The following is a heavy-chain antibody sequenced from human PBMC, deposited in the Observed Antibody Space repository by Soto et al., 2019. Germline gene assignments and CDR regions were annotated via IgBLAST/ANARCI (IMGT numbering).Heavy chain of an antibody. V-gene: IGHV1-2*02. Sequence: RASVKVSCKASGYTFTGYYMHWVRQAPGQGLEWMGWINPNSGGTNYAQKFQGRVTMTRDTSISTAYMELSRLRSDDTAVYYCARVPGFWSGYYDYYYYGMDVWGQGTTVTVSS. D-gene: IGHD3-3*01. CDR3: ARVPGFWSGYYDYYYYGMDV. J-gene: IGHJ6*02. CDR1: GYTFTGYY. CDR2: INPNSGGT.